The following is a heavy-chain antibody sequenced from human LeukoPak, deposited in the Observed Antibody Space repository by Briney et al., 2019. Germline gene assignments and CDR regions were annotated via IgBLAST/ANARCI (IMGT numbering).Heavy chain of an antibody. CDR1: GDSFSSNSVT. V-gene: IGHV6-1*01. Sequence: SQTLSLTCAISGDSFSSNSVTWNWIRQSPSRGLEWLGRTYYRSTWYNDYAVSVRGRITVNPDTSKNQYSLHLNSVTPEDAAVYYCARRLTQYDCFDPWGQGILVTVSS. J-gene: IGHJ5*02. CDR3: ARRLTQYDCFDP. CDR2: TYYRSTWYN. D-gene: IGHD2-2*01.